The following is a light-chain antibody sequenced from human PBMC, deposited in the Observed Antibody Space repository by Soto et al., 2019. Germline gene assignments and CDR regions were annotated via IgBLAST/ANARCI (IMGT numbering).Light chain of an antibody. Sequence: EIEMTQSPSTLSLSPGDRVTLSCRASQSVSSFLAWYQQQPGKAPRLLIYDASNLATGIPARFSGSGSGTDFTLTISSLEPEDVAVYYCQKRSNFLYTFGQGTKLELK. CDR2: DAS. J-gene: IGKJ2*01. V-gene: IGKV3-11*01. CDR1: QSVSSF. CDR3: QKRSNFLYT.